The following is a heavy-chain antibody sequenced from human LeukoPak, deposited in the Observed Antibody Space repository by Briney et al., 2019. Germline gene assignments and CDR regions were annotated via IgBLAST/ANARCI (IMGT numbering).Heavy chain of an antibody. V-gene: IGHV3-21*01. Sequence: GGSLRLSCAASGFTFSSYSMNWVRQAPGKGLEWVSSISSSSSYIYYADSVKGRFSISRDNAKNSLYLQMNSLRAEDTAVYYCSISMIVVAMAHDAFDIWGQGTMVTVSS. J-gene: IGHJ3*02. CDR1: GFTFSSYS. CDR3: SISMIVVAMAHDAFDI. D-gene: IGHD3-22*01. CDR2: ISSSSSYI.